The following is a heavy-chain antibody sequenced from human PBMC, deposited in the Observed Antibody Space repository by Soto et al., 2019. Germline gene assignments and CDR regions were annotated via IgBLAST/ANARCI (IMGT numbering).Heavy chain of an antibody. J-gene: IGHJ5*02. CDR3: ARDLGSGFKYPSRTKWFDP. Sequence: GASVKVSCKASGYPFTAYYIHWVRQAPGQGLEWMGRISPTSGDTHYTRKFQGRVTMTRDTSISTAYLELTSLTSDDTAFYYCARDLGSGFKYPSRTKWFDPWGHGTLVTVSS. D-gene: IGHD6-25*01. CDR2: ISPTSGDT. CDR1: GYPFTAYY. V-gene: IGHV1-2*06.